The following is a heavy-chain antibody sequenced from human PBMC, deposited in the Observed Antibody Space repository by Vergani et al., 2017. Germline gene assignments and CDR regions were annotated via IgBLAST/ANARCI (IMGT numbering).Heavy chain of an antibody. CDR3: ARAAAYYDILTGYYSLPPLYYYGMDV. CDR1: GYTFTSYA. V-gene: IGHV7-4-1*02. D-gene: IGHD3-9*01. CDR2: INTNTGNP. Sequence: QVQLVQSGSELKKPGASVKVSCKASGYTFTSYAMNWVRQAPGQGLEWMGWINTNTGNPTYAQGFTGRFVFSLDTSVSTAYLQISSLKAEDTAVYYCARAAAYYDILTGYYSLPPLYYYGMDVWGQGTTVTVSS. J-gene: IGHJ6*02.